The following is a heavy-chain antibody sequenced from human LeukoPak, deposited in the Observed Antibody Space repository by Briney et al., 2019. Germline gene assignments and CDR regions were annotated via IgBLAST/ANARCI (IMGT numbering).Heavy chain of an antibody. Sequence: NPGGSLRLSCAASRFTFSHYNMNWVRQAPGKGLEWVSSISGTSTYLYYADSVKGRFTISRDNAKTSLYLQMNSLRAEDTAVFYCARDRFTTYGDRYYYYSYYIDVWGKGTTVTVSS. D-gene: IGHD4-17*01. CDR3: ARDRFTTYGDRYYYYSYYIDV. CDR1: RFTFSHYN. V-gene: IGHV3-21*01. J-gene: IGHJ6*03. CDR2: ISGTSTYL.